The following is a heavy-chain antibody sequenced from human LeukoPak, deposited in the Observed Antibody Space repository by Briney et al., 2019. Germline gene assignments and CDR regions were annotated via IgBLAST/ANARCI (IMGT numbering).Heavy chain of an antibody. Sequence: ASVKVSCKTSGYTFTGYYMHWVRQAPGQGLEWMGWINPNSGTTNYAQKFQGRVTMTRDTSISTAYMELSSLRSDDTAVYYCARVEAMIVAHDAFDIWGQGTMVTVSS. J-gene: IGHJ3*02. CDR3: ARVEAMIVAHDAFDI. V-gene: IGHV1-2*02. D-gene: IGHD3-22*01. CDR2: INPNSGTT. CDR1: GYTFTGYY.